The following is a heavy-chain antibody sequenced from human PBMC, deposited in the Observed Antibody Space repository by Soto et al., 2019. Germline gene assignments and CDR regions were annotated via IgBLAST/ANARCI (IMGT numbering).Heavy chain of an antibody. CDR2: IYYSGST. V-gene: IGHV4-59*01. J-gene: IGHJ5*02. Sequence: SETLSLTCTVSGGSISSYYWSWIRQPPGKGLEWIGYIYYSGSTNYNPSLKSRVTISVDTSKNQFSLKLSSVTAADTAVYYCARVGYSYGYQNNWFDPWGQGTLVTVSS. CDR3: ARVGYSYGYQNNWFDP. CDR1: GGSISSYY. D-gene: IGHD5-18*01.